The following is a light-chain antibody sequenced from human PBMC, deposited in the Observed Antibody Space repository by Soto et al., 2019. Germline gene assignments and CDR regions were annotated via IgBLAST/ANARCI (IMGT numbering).Light chain of an antibody. V-gene: IGLV2-8*01. CDR3: TSHAGTINSPYI. Sequence: QSALTHPHSASGSPGHAGTIACTGTSSDVGADNDVAWYQHHPGRAPKLMVYEVNKRPSGVPDRFSGSKSGNTASLTVSGLQAEDEADYSCTSHAGTINSPYILGTGPKVTVL. J-gene: IGLJ1*01. CDR1: SSDVGADND. CDR2: EVN.